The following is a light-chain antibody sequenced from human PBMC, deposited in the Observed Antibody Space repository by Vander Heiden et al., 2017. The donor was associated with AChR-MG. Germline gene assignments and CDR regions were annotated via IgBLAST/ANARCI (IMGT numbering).Light chain of an antibody. Sequence: QSVLTQPPSVSGTPGQRVTISCSGSSSNIGSNHVYWYQHLPGTAPKVLIYRNDQRPSGVPDRISGSKSGTSVSLAISGLRSEDEADYYCVAWDDSLTGYVFGTGTKVTVL. J-gene: IGLJ1*01. CDR1: SSNIGSNH. CDR3: VAWDDSLTGYV. CDR2: RND. V-gene: IGLV1-47*01.